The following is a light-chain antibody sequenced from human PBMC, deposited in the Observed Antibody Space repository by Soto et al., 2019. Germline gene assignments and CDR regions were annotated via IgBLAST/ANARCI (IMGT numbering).Light chain of an antibody. CDR2: GAS. CDR1: QSVSSD. J-gene: IGKJ1*01. Sequence: EIVMTQSPATLSVSPGERATLSCRASQSVSSDLAWYQQKPGQAPRLLIYGASTRATGIPARFSGSGSGTEFTLTISSLQSEDFAVYSCQQYNNWPPTFGQGTKVETK. V-gene: IGKV3-15*01. CDR3: QQYNNWPPT.